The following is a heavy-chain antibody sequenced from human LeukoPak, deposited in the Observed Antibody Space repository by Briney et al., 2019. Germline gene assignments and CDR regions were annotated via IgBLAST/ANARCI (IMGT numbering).Heavy chain of an antibody. CDR2: ISGSGGST. CDR1: GFTFSSYA. D-gene: IGHD3-22*01. CDR3: AKGDYYDPAFDY. Sequence: GGSLRLSYAASGFTFSSYAMSWVRQAPGKGLEWVSAISGSGGSTYYADSVKGRFTISRDNSKNTLYLQMNSLRAEDTAVYYCAKGDYYDPAFDYWGQGTLVTVSS. J-gene: IGHJ4*02. V-gene: IGHV3-23*01.